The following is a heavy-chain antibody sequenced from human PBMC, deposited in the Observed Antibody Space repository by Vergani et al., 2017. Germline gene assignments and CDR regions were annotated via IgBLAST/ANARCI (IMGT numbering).Heavy chain of an antibody. J-gene: IGHJ4*02. Sequence: QVQLQESGPGLVKPSGTLSLTCAVSGGSISSSNWWSWVRQPPGKGLEWIGEIYHSGSTNYNPSLKSRVTISVEKSKNQFSMKLSSVTAADTAVYYCGRCMYYDYVWGSYRYALLNFDCWGQGTLVTVSS. D-gene: IGHD3-16*02. CDR1: GGSISSSNW. CDR3: GRCMYYDYVWGSYRYALLNFDC. CDR2: IYHSGST. V-gene: IGHV4-4*02.